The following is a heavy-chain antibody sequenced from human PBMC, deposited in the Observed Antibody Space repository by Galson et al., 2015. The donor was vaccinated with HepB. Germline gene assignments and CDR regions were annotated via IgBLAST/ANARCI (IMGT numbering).Heavy chain of an antibody. V-gene: IGHV3-11*06. CDR2: VSDSGHYI. D-gene: IGHD3-10*02. CDR1: GFTFRNYY. J-gene: IGHJ4*02. CDR3: ATSLHYYVQSS. Sequence: SLRLSCAVSGFTFRNYYMSWIRQAPGKGLEWVAYVSDSGHYITYTDSVKGRFTVFRDNARNSVYLQMSALRADDTAIYYCATSLHYYVQSSWGQGTLVTVSS.